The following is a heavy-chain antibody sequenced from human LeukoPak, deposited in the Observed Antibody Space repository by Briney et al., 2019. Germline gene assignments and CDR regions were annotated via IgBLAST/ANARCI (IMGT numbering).Heavy chain of an antibody. D-gene: IGHD6-25*01. Sequence: HPGGSLRLSCAASGFTFSSYGMSWVRQAPGKGLEYVSSIGSNGGNPFYANCVKGRFTISRDNSKNTLYLQMGSLRAEDMAVYYCARDYNSGWALDDWGQGTLVTVSS. CDR1: GFTFSSYG. CDR3: ARDYNSGWALDD. J-gene: IGHJ4*02. V-gene: IGHV3-64*01. CDR2: IGSNGGNP.